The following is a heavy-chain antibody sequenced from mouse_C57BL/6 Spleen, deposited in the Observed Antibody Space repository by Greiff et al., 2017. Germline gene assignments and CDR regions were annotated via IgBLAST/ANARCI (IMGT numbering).Heavy chain of an antibody. CDR2: IDPSDSYT. J-gene: IGHJ3*01. Sequence: VQLQQPGAELVMPGASVKLSCKASGYTFTSYWMHWVKQRPGQGLEWIGEIDPSDSYTNYNQKFKGKSTLTVDKSSSTAYMQLSSLTSEDSAVYYCASWGGIYGSSSWFAYWGQGTLVTVSA. D-gene: IGHD1-1*01. CDR3: ASWGGIYGSSSWFAY. CDR1: GYTFTSYW. V-gene: IGHV1-69*01.